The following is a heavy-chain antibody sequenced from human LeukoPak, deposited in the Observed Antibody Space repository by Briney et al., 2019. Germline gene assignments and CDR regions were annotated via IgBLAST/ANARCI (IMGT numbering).Heavy chain of an antibody. J-gene: IGHJ6*03. CDR3: ARDNGHLLIVGAIMDV. CDR1: GFTFSSYW. V-gene: IGHV3-74*01. CDR2: INSDGSST. Sequence: PGGSLRLSCAASGFTFSSYWMHWVRQAPGKGLVWVSRINSDGSSTSYADSVKGRFTISRDNAKNTLYLQMNSLRAEDTAVYYCARDNGHLLIVGAIMDVWGKGTTVTVSS. D-gene: IGHD1-26*01.